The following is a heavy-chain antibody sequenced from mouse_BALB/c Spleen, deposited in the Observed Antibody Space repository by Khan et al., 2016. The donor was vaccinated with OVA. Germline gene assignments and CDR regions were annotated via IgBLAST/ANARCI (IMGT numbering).Heavy chain of an antibody. D-gene: IGHD1-2*01. J-gene: IGHJ2*01. CDR2: ISYSGST. CDR1: GYSITSGYG. V-gene: IGHV3-2*02. CDR3: ARTARIKY. Sequence: EVQLQESGPGLVKPSQSLSLTCTVTGYSITSGYGWNWIRQFPGNKLEWMGYISYSGSTNYNPSLKSRTSITRYTSKNQFFLQLNSVTTEDTATYYCARTARIKYWGQGTTLTVSS.